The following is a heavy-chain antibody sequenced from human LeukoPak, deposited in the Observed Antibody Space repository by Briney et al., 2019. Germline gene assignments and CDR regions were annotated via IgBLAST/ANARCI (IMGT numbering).Heavy chain of an antibody. V-gene: IGHV3-23*01. CDR2: ISGSGGST. Sequence: GGSLRLSCAASGFTFSSYAMSWVRQAPGKGLEWVSAISGSGGSTYYADPVKGRFTISRDNSKNTLYLQMNSLRAEDTAVYYCAKARNYYDSSGYYDYWGQGTLVTVSS. D-gene: IGHD3-22*01. CDR1: GFTFSSYA. CDR3: AKARNYYDSSGYYDY. J-gene: IGHJ4*02.